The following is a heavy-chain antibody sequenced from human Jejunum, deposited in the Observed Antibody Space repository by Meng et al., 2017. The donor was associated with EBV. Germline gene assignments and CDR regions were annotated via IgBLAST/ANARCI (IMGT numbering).Heavy chain of an antibody. CDR2: ISTGSDYI. Sequence: EVQLVESGGGLVKPGGSLRLSCAASGITFNSYSMTWVRQGPGKGLEWVSFISTGSDYIYYADSVKGRFTISRDNAKNLLYLQMNSLRAEDTAVYYCAVSSSSAPYWGQGTLVTVSS. J-gene: IGHJ4*02. CDR1: GITFNSYS. CDR3: AVSSSSAPY. V-gene: IGHV3-21*06. D-gene: IGHD2-2*01.